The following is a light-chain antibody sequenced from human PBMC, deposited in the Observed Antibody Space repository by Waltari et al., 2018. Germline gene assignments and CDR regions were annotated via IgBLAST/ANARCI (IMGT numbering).Light chain of an antibody. CDR1: APDIGGYAY. J-gene: IGLJ2*01. CDR2: AVS. CDR3: TSYTSKNTFI. Sequence: QSALTQPASVFGSLGQSATLSCTGTAPDIGGYAYVSWYQQHSGKAPKLLIFAVSSRPSEISARFSASKSGNTASLTISGLQTEDEADYHCTSYTSKNTFIFGGGTRLTVL. V-gene: IGLV2-14*03.